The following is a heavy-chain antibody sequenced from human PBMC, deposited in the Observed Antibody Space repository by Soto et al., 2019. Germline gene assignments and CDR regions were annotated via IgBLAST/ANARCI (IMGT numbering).Heavy chain of an antibody. CDR1: GFTFSSYN. CDR3: ATEGDSSGWYNWFDP. D-gene: IGHD3-22*01. J-gene: IGHJ5*02. CDR2: ISSGTSTI. Sequence: EVQLAESGGGLVQRGGSLRLSCAASGFTFSSYNMNWVRQAPGKGLEWVSYISSGTSTIYYADSVKGRFTISRDNAKNSLYLQMNSLRAEDTAVYYCATEGDSSGWYNWFDPWGQGTLVTVSS. V-gene: IGHV3-48*01.